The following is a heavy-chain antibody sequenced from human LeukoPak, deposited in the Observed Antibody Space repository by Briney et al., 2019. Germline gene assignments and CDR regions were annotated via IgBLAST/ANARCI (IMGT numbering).Heavy chain of an antibody. V-gene: IGHV4-39*01. Sequence: SETLSLTCTVSGGSISSSSYYWGWIRQPPGKGLGWIGSIYYSGSTYYNPSLKSRVTISVDTSKNQFSLKLSSVTAADTAVYYCARGLLWFGELLYFDYWGQGTLVTVSS. D-gene: IGHD3-10*01. CDR2: IYYSGST. J-gene: IGHJ4*02. CDR3: ARGLLWFGELLYFDY. CDR1: GGSISSSSYY.